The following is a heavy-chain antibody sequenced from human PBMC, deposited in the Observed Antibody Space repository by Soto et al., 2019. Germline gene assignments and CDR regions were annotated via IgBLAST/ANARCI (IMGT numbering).Heavy chain of an antibody. CDR3: ARGGGWGTYYFDSSGYRRWDV. J-gene: IGHJ6*02. Sequence: PGESLKISCKGSGYNFNTYWIAWVRQPPGKGLEWMGIIYPDDSDTKYSPSFQGQVTISADRSGSTAYLQWSSLKASDTAVYYCARGGGWGTYYFDSSGYRRWDVWGQGTTVTVSS. D-gene: IGHD3-22*01. CDR1: GYNFNTYW. CDR2: IYPDDSDT. V-gene: IGHV5-51*01.